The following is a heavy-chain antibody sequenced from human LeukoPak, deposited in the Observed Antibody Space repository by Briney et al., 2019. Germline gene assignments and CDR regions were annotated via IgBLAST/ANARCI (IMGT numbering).Heavy chain of an antibody. CDR3: AREDYGDYYYYYMDV. D-gene: IGHD4-17*01. CDR2: IYYSGST. CDR1: GGSISSNSYY. J-gene: IGHJ6*03. Sequence: SETLSLTCTVSGGSISSNSYYWGWIRQPPGKGLEWIVSIYYSGSTYYNPSLKSRITISVDTSKNQFSLKLSSVTAADTAVYYCAREDYGDYYYYYMDVWGKGTTVTVSS. V-gene: IGHV4-39*07.